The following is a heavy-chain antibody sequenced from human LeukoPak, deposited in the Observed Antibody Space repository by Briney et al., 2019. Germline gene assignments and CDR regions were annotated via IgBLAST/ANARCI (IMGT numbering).Heavy chain of an antibody. CDR1: GFTFSSYS. V-gene: IGHV3-21*01. Sequence: GGSLRLSCAASGFTFSSYSMNWVRQAPGKGLEWVSSISSSSSYIYYADSVKGRFTISRDNAKNSLYLQMNSLRAEDTAVYYCARVRKWELDYNWFDPWGQGTLVTVSS. D-gene: IGHD1-26*01. CDR3: ARVRKWELDYNWFDP. J-gene: IGHJ5*02. CDR2: ISSSSSYI.